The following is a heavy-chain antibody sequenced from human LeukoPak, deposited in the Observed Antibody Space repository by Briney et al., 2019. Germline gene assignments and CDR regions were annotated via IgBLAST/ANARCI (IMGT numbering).Heavy chain of an antibody. CDR1: TFPFSDYY. J-gene: IGHJ4*02. D-gene: IGHD2/OR15-2a*01. CDR2: ISNSGSAI. CDR3: ARGPLIAPYYFDY. V-gene: IGHV3-11*01. Sequence: KPGGSLRLSCVASTFPFSDYYMTWIRQAPGKGLEWVSYISNSGSAIYYADSVKGRFTISRDNAKNSVYLQMSSLRSDDTAVYYCARGPLIAPYYFDYWGQGTLVTVSS.